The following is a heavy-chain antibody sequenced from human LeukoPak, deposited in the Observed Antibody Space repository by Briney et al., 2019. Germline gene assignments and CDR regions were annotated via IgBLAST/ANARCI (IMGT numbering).Heavy chain of an antibody. CDR3: ARIDTAMIQPIDY. V-gene: IGHV3-66*01. CDR2: IYSGGST. Sequence: GGSLRLSCAASGFTVSSNYMSWVRQAPGKGLEWVSVIYSGGSTYYADSVKGRFTISRDNSKNTLYLQMNSLRAEDTAVYYCARIDTAMIQPIDYWGQGTLVTVSS. J-gene: IGHJ4*02. CDR1: GFTVSSNY. D-gene: IGHD5-18*01.